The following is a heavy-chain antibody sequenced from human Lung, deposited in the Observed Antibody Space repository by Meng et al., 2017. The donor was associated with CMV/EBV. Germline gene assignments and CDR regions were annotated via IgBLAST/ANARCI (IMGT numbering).Heavy chain of an antibody. CDR2: IYYSGST. CDR3: ARGGEPYCGGDCSPGYCQH. Sequence: SETLSLXCTVSGGSISSGGYYWSWIRQHPGKGLEWIGYIYYSGSTYYNPSLKSRVTISVDTSKNQFSLKLSSVTAADTAVYYCARGGEPYCGGDCSPGYCQHWGQGNXVTGSS. D-gene: IGHD2-21*01. V-gene: IGHV4-31*03. J-gene: IGHJ1*01. CDR1: GGSISSGGYY.